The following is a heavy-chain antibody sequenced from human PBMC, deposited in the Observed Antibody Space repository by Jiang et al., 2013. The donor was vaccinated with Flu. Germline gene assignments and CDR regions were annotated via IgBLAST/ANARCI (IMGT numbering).Heavy chain of an antibody. V-gene: IGHV4-34*01. D-gene: IGHD3-22*01. Sequence: LLKPSETLSLTCAVYGGSFSGYYWSWIRQPPGKGLEWIGEINHSGSTNYNPSLKSRVTISVDTSKNQFSLKLSSVTAADTAVYYCARGRGYVGIIWGQGTTVTVSS. J-gene: IGHJ6*02. CDR2: INHSGST. CDR3: ARGRGYVGII. CDR1: GGSFSGYY.